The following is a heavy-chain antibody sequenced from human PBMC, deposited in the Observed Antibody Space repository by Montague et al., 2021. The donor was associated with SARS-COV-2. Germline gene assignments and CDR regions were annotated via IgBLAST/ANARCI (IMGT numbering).Heavy chain of an antibody. V-gene: IGHV4-59*13. D-gene: IGHD6-13*01. CDR1: GDSIRSYH. J-gene: IGHJ6*02. CDR3: TRDRGIAAADNYYYGMDV. CDR2: ISDSGRT. Sequence: SETLSLTCTVSGDSIRSYHWTWIRQPPGKGLEWIGRISDSGRTIYNPPLKSRVTISADTSKNQFFLNLRSMVAADTAIYYCTRDRGIAAADNYYYGMDVWGPGTTVTVSS.